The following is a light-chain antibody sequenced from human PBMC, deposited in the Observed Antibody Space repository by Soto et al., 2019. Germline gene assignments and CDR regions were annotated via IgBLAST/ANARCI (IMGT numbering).Light chain of an antibody. CDR2: VDT. CDR1: SSNVGGTP. V-gene: IGLV1-51*01. Sequence: QVLMAHPLAVTPAPRHMVTISCSGSSSNVGGTPVSEGQHLPGAAPKLLSYVDTKRPSGIPDRFAGSKSGTSATLGITGFHTGDDADYHCGSWGSSVSGYVFGTGTKVT. J-gene: IGLJ1*01. CDR3: GSWGSSVSGYV.